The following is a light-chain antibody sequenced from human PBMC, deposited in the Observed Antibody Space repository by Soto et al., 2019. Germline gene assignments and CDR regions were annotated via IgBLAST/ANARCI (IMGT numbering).Light chain of an antibody. CDR2: DAS. Sequence: EVVLTQSPATLSLSPEERATLSGTARQRGTTYLAWYQQKPGQAPRLLIYDASIRATGIPARLIGSGSGTDFTLTISSLEPEDFTVYYCQQRSNWPPGVTFGPGKKVPIK. J-gene: IGKJ3*01. CDR1: QRGTTY. V-gene: IGKV3-11*01. CDR3: QQRSNWPPGVT.